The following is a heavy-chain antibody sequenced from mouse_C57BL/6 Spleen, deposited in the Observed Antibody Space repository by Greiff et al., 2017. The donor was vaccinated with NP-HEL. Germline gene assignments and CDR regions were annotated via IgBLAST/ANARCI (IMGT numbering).Heavy chain of an antibody. V-gene: IGHV3-6*01. CDR3: ARVGGSSYVYWYFDV. Sequence: VQLKESGPGLVKPSQSLSLTCSVTGYSITSGYYWNWIRQFPGNKLEWMGYISYDGSNNYNPSLKNRISITRDTSKNQCFLKLNSVTTEDTATYYCARVGGSSYVYWYFDVWGTGTTVTVSS. CDR1: GYSITSGYY. J-gene: IGHJ1*03. D-gene: IGHD1-1*01. CDR2: ISYDGSN.